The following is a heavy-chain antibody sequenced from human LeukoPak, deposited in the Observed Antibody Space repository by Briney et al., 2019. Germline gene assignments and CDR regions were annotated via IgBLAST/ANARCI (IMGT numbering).Heavy chain of an antibody. CDR1: GGSISSATYY. V-gene: IGHV4-39*01. Sequence: KPSETLSLTCIVSGGSISSATYYWGWIRQPPGKGLEWIGSIYYSGRTYYNPSLKSRVNISADTSKNQFSLKLSSVTAADTAVYYCARSSIASTKICFDPWGQGTLVTVSS. J-gene: IGHJ5*02. CDR3: ARSSIASTKICFDP. CDR2: IYYSGRT. D-gene: IGHD6-6*01.